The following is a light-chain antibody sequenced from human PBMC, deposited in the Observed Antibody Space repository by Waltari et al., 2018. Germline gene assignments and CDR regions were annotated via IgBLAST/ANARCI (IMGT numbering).Light chain of an antibody. J-gene: IGKJ2*01. Sequence: IQLSQPPPSLSSLVRHGVAPTSRASPIVRTSANWYQQKPGKAPKVLIYSASTWESGIPARFSGSGSGTDFTLTISSLQPEDFATYYCQQSYTRPYTFGQGTKLEIK. CDR2: SAS. CDR1: PIVRTS. CDR3: QQSYTRPYT. V-gene: IGKV1-39*01.